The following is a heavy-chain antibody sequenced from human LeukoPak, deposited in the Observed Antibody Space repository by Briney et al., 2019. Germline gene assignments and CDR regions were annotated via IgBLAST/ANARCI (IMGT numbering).Heavy chain of an antibody. CDR3: AKNGDYVLNYYYYYMDV. V-gene: IGHV3-21*01. CDR1: GFTFNSYS. D-gene: IGHD4-17*01. Sequence: GGSLRLSCAASGFTFNSYSMNWVRQAPGKGLEWVSSISSSSSYIYYADSVKGRFTISRDNAKNSLYLQMNSLRAEDTAVYYCAKNGDYVLNYYYYYMDVWGKGTTVTVSS. J-gene: IGHJ6*03. CDR2: ISSSSSYI.